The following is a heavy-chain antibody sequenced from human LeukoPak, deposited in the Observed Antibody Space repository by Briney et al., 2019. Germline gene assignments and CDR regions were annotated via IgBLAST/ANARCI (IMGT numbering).Heavy chain of an antibody. J-gene: IGHJ4*02. Sequence: SVKVSCKASGGTFSSYAISWVRQAPGQGLEWMGRIIPIFGIANYAQKFQGRVTITADKSTSTAYMELSSLRSEDTAVYYCARVLYYDSSGYASQLDYWGQGNLVTVSS. CDR2: IIPIFGIA. CDR1: GGTFSSYA. V-gene: IGHV1-69*04. D-gene: IGHD3-22*01. CDR3: ARVLYYDSSGYASQLDY.